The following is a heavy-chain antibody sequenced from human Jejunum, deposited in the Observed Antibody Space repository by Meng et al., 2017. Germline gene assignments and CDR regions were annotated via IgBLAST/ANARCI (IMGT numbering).Heavy chain of an antibody. CDR2: VTTDGNT. CDR3: AKLVPY. CDR1: GFTFSSSS. V-gene: IGHV3-23*04. D-gene: IGHD2-21*01. J-gene: IGHJ4*02. Sequence: EVQLVESGGGLVQPGDSLRLSCAASGFTFSSSSMTWVRQAPGKGLEWVSSVTTDGNTYYADSVKGRFTISRDNSKNTLYLQMSSLRVEDTALYYCAKLVPYWGQGTLVTVSS.